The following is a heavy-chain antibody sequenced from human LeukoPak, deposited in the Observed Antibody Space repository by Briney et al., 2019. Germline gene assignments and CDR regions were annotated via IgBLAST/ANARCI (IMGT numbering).Heavy chain of an antibody. CDR1: GGSFSGYY. D-gene: IGHD4-11*01. V-gene: IGHV4-34*01. CDR3: ARAGNAVTGLGWFDP. J-gene: IGHJ5*02. Sequence: PSETLSLTCAVYGGSFSGYYWSWIRQPPGKGLEWIGEINHSGSTNYNPSLKSRVTISVDTSKNQFSLKLSSVTAADTAVYYCARAGNAVTGLGWFDPWGQGTLVTVSS. CDR2: INHSGST.